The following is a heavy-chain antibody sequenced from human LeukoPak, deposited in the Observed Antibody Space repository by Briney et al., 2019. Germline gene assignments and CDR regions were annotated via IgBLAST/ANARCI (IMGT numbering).Heavy chain of an antibody. Sequence: ASVKVSCTASGYTFTGYYMHWVRQAPGQGLEWMGWINPNSGGTNYAQKFQGRVTMTRDTSISTTYMELSRLRSDDTAVYYCASRYYYGSGSYVGAFDIWGQGTMVTVSS. CDR1: GYTFTGYY. V-gene: IGHV1-2*02. J-gene: IGHJ3*02. CDR3: ASRYYYGSGSYVGAFDI. D-gene: IGHD3-10*01. CDR2: INPNSGGT.